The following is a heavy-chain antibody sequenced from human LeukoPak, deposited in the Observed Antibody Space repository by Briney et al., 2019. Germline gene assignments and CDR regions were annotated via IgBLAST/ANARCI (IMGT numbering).Heavy chain of an antibody. CDR3: ASAYYDSSAQYY. CDR2: ISYDGSNK. D-gene: IGHD3-22*01. J-gene: IGHJ4*02. V-gene: IGHV3-30-3*01. Sequence: GGSLRLSCTASGFTFSSYAMHWVSQAPGKGLEWVAVISYDGSNKYYADSVKGRFTISRDNSKNTLYLQMNSLRAEDTAVYYCASAYYDSSAQYYWGQGTLVTVSS. CDR1: GFTFSSYA.